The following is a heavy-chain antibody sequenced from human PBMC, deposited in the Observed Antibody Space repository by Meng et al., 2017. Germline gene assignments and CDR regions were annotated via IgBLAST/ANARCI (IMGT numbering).Heavy chain of an antibody. CDR1: GYTFTGYD. J-gene: IGHJ4*02. D-gene: IGHD2-8*01. CDR3: ASFNGDY. CDR2: MNPNSGNT. Sequence: ASVKVSCKASGYTFTGYDINWVRQATGQGLEWMGWMNPNSGNTGYAQKFQGRATMTRNTSISTAYMELSSLRSEDTAVYYCASFNGDYWGQGTLVTVSS. V-gene: IGHV1-8*01.